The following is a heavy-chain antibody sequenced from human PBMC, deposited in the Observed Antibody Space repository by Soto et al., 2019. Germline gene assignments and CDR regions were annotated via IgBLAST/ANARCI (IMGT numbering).Heavy chain of an antibody. D-gene: IGHD2-8*02. CDR2: ISGSSTIT. V-gene: IGHV3-23*01. Sequence: GGSLRLSCTASGFTFSSYALSWVRQFPGKGLEWLASISGSSTITYVADSVTGRFTISRDNSHNTLYLQMNSLRAEDTALYYCAKGVMYAGLRRFDSWGQGTVVTVSS. CDR1: GFTFSSYA. CDR3: AKGVMYAGLRRFDS. J-gene: IGHJ4*02.